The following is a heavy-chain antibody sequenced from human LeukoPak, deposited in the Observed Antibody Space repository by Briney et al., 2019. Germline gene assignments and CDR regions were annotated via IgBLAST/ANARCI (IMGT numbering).Heavy chain of an antibody. Sequence: GGSLRLSCAASRFTFSNYIMNWVRQAPGRGLEWVSSISSGGNNIYSADSVKGRFTISRDNAKNSLSLQMNSLRDEDTAVYYCARGNDILTAWGQGTLVTVSS. J-gene: IGHJ5*02. CDR1: RFTFSNYI. V-gene: IGHV3-21*01. D-gene: IGHD3-9*01. CDR3: ARGNDILTA. CDR2: ISSGGNNI.